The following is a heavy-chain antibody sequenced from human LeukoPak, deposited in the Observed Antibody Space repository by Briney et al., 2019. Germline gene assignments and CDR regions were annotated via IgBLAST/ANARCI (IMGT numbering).Heavy chain of an antibody. V-gene: IGHV3-53*04. J-gene: IGHJ4*02. D-gene: IGHD3-3*01. CDR1: GFTVSSNY. CDR2: IYSGGST. CDR3: AKGHSFGVVIGY. Sequence: GGSLRLSCAASGFTVSSNYMSWVRQAPGKGLEWVSVIYSGGSTYYADSVKGRFTISRNNSKNTLYLQMNSLRAEDTAVYYCAKGHSFGVVIGYWGQGTLVTVSS.